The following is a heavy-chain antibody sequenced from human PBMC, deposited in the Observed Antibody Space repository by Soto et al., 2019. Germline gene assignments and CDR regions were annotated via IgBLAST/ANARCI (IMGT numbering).Heavy chain of an antibody. Sequence: GASVKVSCKASVYTFTSYYMHWVRQAPGQGLEWMGIINPSGGSTSYAQKFQGRVTMTRDTSTSTVYMELSSLRSEDTAVYYCARAGVGSGYYYYGMDVWGQGTTVTVSS. CDR2: INPSGGST. J-gene: IGHJ6*02. CDR3: ARAGVGSGYYYYGMDV. CDR1: VYTFTSYY. D-gene: IGHD3-3*01. V-gene: IGHV1-46*01.